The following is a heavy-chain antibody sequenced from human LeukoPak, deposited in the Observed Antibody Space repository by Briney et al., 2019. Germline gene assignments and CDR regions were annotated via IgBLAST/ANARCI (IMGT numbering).Heavy chain of an antibody. Sequence: PGGSLTLSCAASAFTSSSYSMNWVRQAPGKGLEWVSSISSSSRYIYYADSVKGRFTISRDNAKNSLYLQMYSLRVDDTAVYYCARSPPLPHWGQGTLVTVSS. CDR3: ARSPPLPH. CDR1: AFTSSSYS. V-gene: IGHV3-21*01. J-gene: IGHJ4*02. CDR2: ISSSSRYI.